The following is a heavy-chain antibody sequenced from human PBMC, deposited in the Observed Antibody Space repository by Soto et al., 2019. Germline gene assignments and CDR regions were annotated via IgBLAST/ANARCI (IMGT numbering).Heavy chain of an antibody. Sequence: SETLSLTCGVYDGSVSDYFWSWIRQPPGKGLEWIGYVYYSGTTNYNPSLKSRVTISVDLSKNQFSLRLSSVTTADTALYYCARTTAVPNTLRSRYFFDYWGQGTLVTVSS. J-gene: IGHJ4*02. CDR3: ARTTAVPNTLRSRYFFDY. CDR1: DGSVSDYF. D-gene: IGHD4-17*01. CDR2: VYYSGTT. V-gene: IGHV4-59*02.